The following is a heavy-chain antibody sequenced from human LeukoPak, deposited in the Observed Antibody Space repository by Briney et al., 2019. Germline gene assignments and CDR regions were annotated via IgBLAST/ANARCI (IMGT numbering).Heavy chain of an antibody. D-gene: IGHD6-13*01. CDR2: MNPNSGRT. CDR1: GYTFTSYD. J-gene: IGHJ4*02. CDR3: ARVSTSSSSWPYYFDY. Sequence: ASVKVSCKAYGYTFTSYDINWVRQATGQGLEWMGWMNPNSGRTGYAQNFQGRITITRNTSISTAYMELSSLKASDTAMFYCARVSTSSSSWPYYFDYWGQGTLVTVSS. V-gene: IGHV1-8*03.